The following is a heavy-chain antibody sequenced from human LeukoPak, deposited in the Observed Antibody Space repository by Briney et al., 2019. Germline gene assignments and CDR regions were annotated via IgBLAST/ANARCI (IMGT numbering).Heavy chain of an antibody. D-gene: IGHD3-10*01. J-gene: IGHJ3*02. CDR3: ARDRGLLLWFGEFRSPRDAFDI. CDR2: ISAYNGNT. V-gene: IGHV1-18*01. Sequence: EASVKVSCKASGYTFTSYGISWVRQAPGQGLAWMGWISAYNGNTNYAQKLQGRVTMTTDTSTSTAYMELRSLRSDDTAVYYCARDRGLLLWFGEFRSPRDAFDIWGQGTMVTVSS. CDR1: GYTFTSYG.